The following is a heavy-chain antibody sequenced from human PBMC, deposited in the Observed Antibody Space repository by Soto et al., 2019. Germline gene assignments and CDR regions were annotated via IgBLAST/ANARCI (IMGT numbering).Heavy chain of an antibody. V-gene: IGHV3-7*01. CDR3: ARDLPDIVVVVAAKGLDY. J-gene: IGHJ4*02. Sequence: EVQLVESGGGLVQPGGSLRLSRAASGFTFSSYWMSWVRQAPGKGLEWVANIKQDGSEKYYVDSVKGRFTISRDNAKNSLYLQMNSLRAEDTAVYYCARDLPDIVVVVAAKGLDYWGQGTLVTVSS. CDR2: IKQDGSEK. D-gene: IGHD2-15*01. CDR1: GFTFSSYW.